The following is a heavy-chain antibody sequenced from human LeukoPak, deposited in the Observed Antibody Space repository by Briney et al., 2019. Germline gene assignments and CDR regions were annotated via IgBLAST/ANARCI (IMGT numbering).Heavy chain of an antibody. J-gene: IGHJ4*02. D-gene: IGHD3-10*01. Sequence: GGSLRLSCAASGFTVSSNYMSWVRQAPGKGLEWVSVIYSGGSTYYADSVKGRFTISRDNSKNTLYLQMNSLRAEDTAVYYCARDQEYYYGSGNLYWGQGTLVTVSS. CDR2: IYSGGST. CDR1: GFTVSSNY. CDR3: ARDQEYYYGSGNLY. V-gene: IGHV3-53*01.